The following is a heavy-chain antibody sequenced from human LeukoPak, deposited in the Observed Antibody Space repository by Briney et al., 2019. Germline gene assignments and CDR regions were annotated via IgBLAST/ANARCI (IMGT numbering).Heavy chain of an antibody. V-gene: IGHV3-30*02. J-gene: IGHJ4*02. CDR1: GFSFSSYG. CDR3: ARGHWDDFWSGYSYNTLDY. Sequence: PGGSLRLSCAGSGFSFSSYGMHWVRQAPGKGLEWMAFIRSDGSNKYYADSVKGRFTISRDNSKNTLYLQMNSLRAEDTAVYYCARGHWDDFWSGYSYNTLDYWGQGTLVTVSS. D-gene: IGHD3-3*01. CDR2: IRSDGSNK.